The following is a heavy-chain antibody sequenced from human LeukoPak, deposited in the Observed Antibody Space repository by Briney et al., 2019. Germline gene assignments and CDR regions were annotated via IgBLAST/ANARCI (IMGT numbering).Heavy chain of an antibody. D-gene: IGHD5-18*01. Sequence: GGSLRLSCAASGFTFNTHAMSWVRQAPGKGLEWVSGINGNGASTYYSDSVKGRFTISRDNSKNTLYLQMSSLRAEDTAVYYCAKDQGYSYYYLDYWGQGTMVTVSS. CDR1: GFTFNTHA. V-gene: IGHV3-23*01. CDR2: INGNGAST. J-gene: IGHJ4*02. CDR3: AKDQGYSYYYLDY.